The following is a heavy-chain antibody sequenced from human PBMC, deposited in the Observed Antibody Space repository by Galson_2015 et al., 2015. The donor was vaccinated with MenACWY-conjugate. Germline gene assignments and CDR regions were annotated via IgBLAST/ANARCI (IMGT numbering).Heavy chain of an antibody. CDR1: GFTFTNYW. V-gene: IGHV3-74*01. CDR3: ARDNNWPFDS. Sequence: LRLSCAASGFTFTNYWMHWVRQPPGKGLEWISYIKADGSFSNYADSVKGRFTISTDNAKNMVYLQMDGLGDEDTAVYFCARDNNWPFDSWGQGTLVTVSS. CDR2: IKADGSFS. J-gene: IGHJ4*02. D-gene: IGHD1-1*01.